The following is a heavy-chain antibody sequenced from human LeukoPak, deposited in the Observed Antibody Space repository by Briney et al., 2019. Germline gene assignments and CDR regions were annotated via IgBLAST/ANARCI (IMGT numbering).Heavy chain of an antibody. CDR3: ARAPAQQLVFGDAFDI. CDR2: IKQDGSEK. D-gene: IGHD6-13*01. V-gene: IGHV3-7*01. J-gene: IGHJ3*02. CDR1: GFTFSSYW. Sequence: GGSLRLSCAASGFTFSSYWMSWVRQAPGKGLEWVANIKQDGSEKYYVDSVKGRFTISRDNAKNSLYLQMNSLRAEDTAVYYCARAPAQQLVFGDAFDIWGQGTMVTVSS.